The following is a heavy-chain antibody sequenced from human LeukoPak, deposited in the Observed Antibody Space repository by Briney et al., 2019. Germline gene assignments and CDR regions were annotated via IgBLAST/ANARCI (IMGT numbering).Heavy chain of an antibody. V-gene: IGHV3-7*03. CDR3: GRVWASSGVKVFDI. Sequence: PSGGSLRLSCAASGFIFNSYWMNWLRQAPGKGLEWVANVDQDGSEKYYVGSVKGRFTISRDNAKNSLYLQMNSLRVEDTAAYYCGRVWASSGVKVFDIWGKGKMVT. CDR2: VDQDGSEK. CDR1: GFIFNSYW. J-gene: IGHJ3*02. D-gene: IGHD3-10*01.